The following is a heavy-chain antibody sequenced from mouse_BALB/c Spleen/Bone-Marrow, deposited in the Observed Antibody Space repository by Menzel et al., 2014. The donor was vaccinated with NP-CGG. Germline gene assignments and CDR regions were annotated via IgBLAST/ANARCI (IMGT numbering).Heavy chain of an antibody. CDR2: IDPSDSET. D-gene: IGHD1-2*01. V-gene: IGHV1S127*01. CDR3: ARDGITTATYYYAMDH. CDR1: GYSFTSYW. J-gene: IGHJ4*01. Sequence: QVQLQQSGPQLVRPGASVKISCKASGYSFTSYWMHWVKQRPGQGLEWIGMIDPSDSETRLNQKFKDKAILTVDKSSSTAYMQLSSPTSEDSAVYYCARDGITTATYYYAMDHWGQGTSVTVSS.